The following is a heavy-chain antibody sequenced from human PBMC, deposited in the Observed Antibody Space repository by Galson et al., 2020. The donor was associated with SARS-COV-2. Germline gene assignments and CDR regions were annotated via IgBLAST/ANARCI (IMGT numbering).Heavy chain of an antibody. J-gene: IGHJ5*02. D-gene: IGHD2-15*01. Sequence: GESLKISCAASGFTFGSHAMSWLRRAPGRGLEWVATISDATYYADSVKGRFTISRDNSKNTVALQMKSLRVEDMARYFCAKETMVGAGILGHDPGGQGTLVTVSS. CDR2: ISDAT. V-gene: IGHV3-23*01. CDR3: AKETMVGAGILGHDP. CDR1: GFTFGSHA.